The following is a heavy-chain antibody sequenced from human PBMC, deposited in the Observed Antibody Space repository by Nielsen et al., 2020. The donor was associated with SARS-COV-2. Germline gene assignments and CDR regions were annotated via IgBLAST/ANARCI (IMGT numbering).Heavy chain of an antibody. J-gene: IGHJ3*02. CDR3: ATSCYDFWSGWSHDAFDI. CDR2: INPNSGGT. Sequence: ASVKVSCKASGYTFTGYYMHWVRQAPGQGLEWMGWINPNSGGTNYAQKFQGRVTMTRDTSISTAYMELSRLRSDDTAVYYCATSCYDFWSGWSHDAFDIWGQGTMVTVSS. V-gene: IGHV1-2*02. CDR1: GYTFTGYY. D-gene: IGHD3-3*01.